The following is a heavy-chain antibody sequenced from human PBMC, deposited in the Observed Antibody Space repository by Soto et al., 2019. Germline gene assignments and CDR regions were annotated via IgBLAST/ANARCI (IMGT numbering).Heavy chain of an antibody. CDR3: AKDVVLWFGERPTTNYYGMDV. CDR2: ISGSGGST. V-gene: IGHV3-23*01. Sequence: GGSLRLSCAASGFTFSSYAMSWVRQAPGKGLEWVSAISGSGGSTYYADSVKGRFTISRDNSKNTLYLQMNSLRAEDTAVYYCAKDVVLWFGERPTTNYYGMDVWGQGTTVTVSS. D-gene: IGHD3-10*01. CDR1: GFTFSSYA. J-gene: IGHJ6*02.